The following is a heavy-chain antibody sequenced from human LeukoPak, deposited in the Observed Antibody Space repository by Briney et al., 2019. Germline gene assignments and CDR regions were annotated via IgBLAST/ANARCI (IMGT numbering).Heavy chain of an antibody. CDR2: INHSGST. Sequence: SETLSLTCAVYGGSFSGYYWSWIRQPPGKGLEWIGEINHSGSTNYNPSLKSRVTISVDTSKNQFSLKLSSVTAADTAVYYCARVRSSSWSPYYYYGMDVWGQGTTVTVSS. D-gene: IGHD6-13*01. J-gene: IGHJ6*02. V-gene: IGHV4-34*01. CDR3: ARVRSSSWSPYYYYGMDV. CDR1: GGSFSGYY.